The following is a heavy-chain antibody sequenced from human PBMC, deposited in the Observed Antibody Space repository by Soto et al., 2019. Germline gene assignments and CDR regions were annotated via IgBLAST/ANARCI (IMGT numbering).Heavy chain of an antibody. CDR1: GFTFSSYW. Sequence: GGSLRLSCAASGFTFSSYWMHWVRQAPGKGLVWVSRLDNDGTNTRYADSVKGRFTVSRDNGKNTVYLQMDSLRAEDTAVYYCARDGGTYFDYWGQGTLVTVSS. D-gene: IGHD3-16*01. V-gene: IGHV3-74*01. CDR3: ARDGGTYFDY. CDR2: LDNDGTNT. J-gene: IGHJ4*02.